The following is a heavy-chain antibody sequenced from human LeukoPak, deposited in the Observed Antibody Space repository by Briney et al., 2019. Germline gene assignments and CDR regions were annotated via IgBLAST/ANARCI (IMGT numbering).Heavy chain of an antibody. J-gene: IGHJ4*02. CDR2: INPNSGGT. CDR3: ARDLWNYYDSSGYYYFDY. V-gene: IGHV1-2*02. Sequence: EASVTVSYKASGYTFTGYYMHWVRQAPGQGIEWMGWINPNSGGTNYAQKFQGRVTMTRDTSISTAYMELSRLRSDDTAVYYCARDLWNYYDSSGYYYFDYWGQGTLVTVSS. D-gene: IGHD3-22*01. CDR1: GYTFTGYY.